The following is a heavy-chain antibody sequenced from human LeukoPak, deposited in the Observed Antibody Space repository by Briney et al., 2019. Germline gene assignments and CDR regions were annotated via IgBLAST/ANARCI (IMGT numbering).Heavy chain of an antibody. CDR2: INSDGSGT. V-gene: IGHV3-74*01. Sequence: GGSLRLSCAASGFTFSSCWMHWVRQAPGKGLVWVSRINSDGSGTSYADSVKGRFTISRDNAKGTLYLQMNSLRAEDTAVYYCARVGSCGWYPTGIDYWGQGTLVTVSS. CDR3: ARVGSCGWYPTGIDY. CDR1: GFTFSSCW. J-gene: IGHJ4*02. D-gene: IGHD6-19*01.